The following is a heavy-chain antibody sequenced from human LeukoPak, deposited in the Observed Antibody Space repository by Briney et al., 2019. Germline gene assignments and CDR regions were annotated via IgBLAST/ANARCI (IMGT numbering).Heavy chain of an antibody. CDR1: GYTFTGYY. CDR2: INPNSGGT. J-gene: IGHJ6*03. Sequence: ASVKVSCKASGYTFTGYYMHWVRQAPGQGLGWMGWINPNSGGTNYAQKFQGRGTMTRDTSISTAYMELSRLRPDDTAVYYCARLALIAAAANYYYMDVWGKGTTVTISS. D-gene: IGHD6-13*01. CDR3: ARLALIAAAANYYYMDV. V-gene: IGHV1-2*02.